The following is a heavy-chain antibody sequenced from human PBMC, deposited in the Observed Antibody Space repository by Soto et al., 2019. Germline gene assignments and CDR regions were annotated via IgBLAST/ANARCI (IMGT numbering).Heavy chain of an antibody. CDR2: INHSGST. CDR3: TIQKGDSRPYNGMAV. Sequence: PSETLSLTCAVYGGSFSGYYWSWIRQPPGKGLEWIGEINHSGSTNYNPSLKSRVTISVDTSKNQISLKLSSVTAADTAVYYCTIQKGDSRPYNGMAVWGQGTTVPVSS. D-gene: IGHD2-21*02. J-gene: IGHJ6*02. V-gene: IGHV4-34*01. CDR1: GGSFSGYY.